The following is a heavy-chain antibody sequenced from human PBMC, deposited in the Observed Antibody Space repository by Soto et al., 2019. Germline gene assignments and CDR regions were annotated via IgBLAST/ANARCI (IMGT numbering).Heavy chain of an antibody. CDR1: GFAFSDAR. CDR2: IKSQGEGGTT. CDR3: ATFRSYSDC. J-gene: IGHJ4*02. Sequence: GGSLRLSCEASGFAFSDARMTWVRQAPGKGLEWVGRIKSQGEGGTTEYAAPVKGRFTISRDDSESTLYLQMNSLKTEDTAVYYCATFRSYSDCWGQGTLVTVSS. V-gene: IGHV3-15*01.